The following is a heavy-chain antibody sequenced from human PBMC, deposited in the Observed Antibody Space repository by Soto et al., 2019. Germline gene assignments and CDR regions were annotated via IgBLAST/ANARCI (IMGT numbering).Heavy chain of an antibody. CDR2: SSNSGTYT. D-gene: IGHD3-10*02. CDR3: ARSCFFYNVLGY. Sequence: QAPGKGLEWLSYSSNSGTYTRYADSVKGRFSISRDNAKNSLFLQFNSLRGEDSATYYCARSCFFYNVLGYWGQWT. V-gene: IGHV3-11*06. J-gene: IGHJ4*03.